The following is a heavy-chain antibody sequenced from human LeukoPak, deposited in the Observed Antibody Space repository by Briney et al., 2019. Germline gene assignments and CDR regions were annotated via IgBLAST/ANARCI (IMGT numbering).Heavy chain of an antibody. D-gene: IGHD3-3*01. CDR1: TFTFSRYW. J-gene: IGHJ4*02. V-gene: IGHV3-74*01. CDR2: INSDGTNT. CDR3: ARDRAAFGVVQVGY. Sequence: GGSLRLSCAASTFTFSRYWMHWVRQAPGKGLVWVSRINSDGTNTYYADSVKGRFTISRDNTKNTLYLQMNSLRTEDTAVYYCARDRAAFGVVQVGYWGQGTLVTVSS.